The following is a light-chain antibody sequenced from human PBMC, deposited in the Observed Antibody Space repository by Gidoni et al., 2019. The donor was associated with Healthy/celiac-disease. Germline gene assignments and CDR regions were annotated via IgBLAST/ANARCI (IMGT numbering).Light chain of an antibody. Sequence: EIVLTQSPATLSLSPGERATLSCRASQSVSSYLAWYQQKPGQAPRLLIYDASNRATGIPARFSGSGSGTDFTLTISSLEPEDFAVYYCQQRSNCPFXGXTKVEIK. V-gene: IGKV3-11*01. CDR1: QSVSSY. CDR2: DAS. J-gene: IGKJ4*01. CDR3: QQRSNCP.